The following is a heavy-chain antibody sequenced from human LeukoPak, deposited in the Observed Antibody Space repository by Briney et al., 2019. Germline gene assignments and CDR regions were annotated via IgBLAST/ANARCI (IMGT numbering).Heavy chain of an antibody. Sequence: SETLSLTCTVSGGSISSYYWSWIRQPPGKGLEWIGYIYYSGSTNYNPSLKSRVTISVDTSKNQFSLKLSSVTAADTAVYHCARDSGDFFVDYWGQGTLVTVSS. CDR2: IYYSGST. V-gene: IGHV4-59*01. D-gene: IGHD1-14*01. J-gene: IGHJ4*02. CDR1: GGSISSYY. CDR3: ARDSGDFFVDY.